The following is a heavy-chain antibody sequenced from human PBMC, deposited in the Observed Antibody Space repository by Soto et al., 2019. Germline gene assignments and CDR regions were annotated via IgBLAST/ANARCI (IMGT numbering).Heavy chain of an antibody. CDR2: ISGSGGST. D-gene: IGHD5-12*01. Sequence: EVQLLESGGGLVQPGGSLRLSCAASGFTFSSYAMSWVRQAPGKGLEWVSAISGSGGSTYYADSVKGRFTISRDNSKNTLYLQMNSLRAEDTAVYYCAKTRPTSIVATIDAFDIWGQGTMVTVSS. J-gene: IGHJ3*02. V-gene: IGHV3-23*01. CDR1: GFTFSSYA. CDR3: AKTRPTSIVATIDAFDI.